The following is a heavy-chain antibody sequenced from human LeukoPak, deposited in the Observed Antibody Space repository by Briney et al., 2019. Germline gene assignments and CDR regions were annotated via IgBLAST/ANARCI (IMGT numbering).Heavy chain of an antibody. Sequence: PSETLSLTCTVSGGSISSYYWSWIRQPPGMGLEWIGYIYHSGSTYYNPSLKSRVTISVDRSKNQFPLKLNSVTAADTAVYYCARVYSSGSRAFQHWGQGTLVTVSS. D-gene: IGHD6-19*01. J-gene: IGHJ1*01. V-gene: IGHV4-59*12. CDR3: ARVYSSGSRAFQH. CDR2: IYHSGST. CDR1: GGSISSYY.